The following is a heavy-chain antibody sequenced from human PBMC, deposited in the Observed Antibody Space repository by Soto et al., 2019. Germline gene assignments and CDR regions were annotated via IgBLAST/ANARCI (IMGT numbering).Heavy chain of an antibody. J-gene: IGHJ4*02. CDR3: ARRNSSGYLYFFDY. Sequence: SETLSLTCTVSGGSISSGDYYWSWIRQHPGKGLEWIGYIYYSGSTYYNPSLKSRVTISVDTSKNQFSLKLSSVTAADTAFYYCARRNSSGYLYFFDYWGQGTLVTVS. V-gene: IGHV4-31*03. D-gene: IGHD3-22*01. CDR2: IYYSGST. CDR1: GGSISSGDYY.